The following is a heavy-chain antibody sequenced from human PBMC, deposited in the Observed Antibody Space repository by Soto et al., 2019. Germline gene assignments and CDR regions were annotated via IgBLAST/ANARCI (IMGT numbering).Heavy chain of an antibody. Sequence: PSETLSLTCTVSEGSIRNVYWSWIRQAPGKGLEWIGFIFHSGNAKYNPSLKSRVTISVDTSKNQFSLSLDSVTAADTAVYFCARAHAPTLPFDSWGQGTLVTVS. CDR2: IFHSGNA. CDR3: ARAHAPTLPFDS. J-gene: IGHJ4*01. V-gene: IGHV4-59*01. CDR1: EGSIRNVY. D-gene: IGHD2-15*01.